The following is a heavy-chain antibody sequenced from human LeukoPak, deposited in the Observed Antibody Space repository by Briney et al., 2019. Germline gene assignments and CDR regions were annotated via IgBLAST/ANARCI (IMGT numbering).Heavy chain of an antibody. CDR3: ARDLGSNYYYYYGMDV. CDR1: GFTFSSYA. V-gene: IGHV3-30*04. Sequence: GRSLRLSCAASGFTFSSYAMHWVRQAPGKGLEWEAVISYDGSNKYYADSVKGRFTISRDNSKNTLYLQMNSLRAEDTAVYYCARDLGSNYYYYYGMDVWGQGTTVTVSS. D-gene: IGHD4-23*01. CDR2: ISYDGSNK. J-gene: IGHJ6*02.